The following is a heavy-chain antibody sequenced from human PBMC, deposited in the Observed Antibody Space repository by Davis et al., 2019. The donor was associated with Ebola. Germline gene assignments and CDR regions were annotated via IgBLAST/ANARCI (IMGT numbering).Heavy chain of an antibody. CDR1: GFTFSSYG. D-gene: IGHD2-15*01. CDR2: ISGSGATT. CDR3: AKRKTGGQGAFH. J-gene: IGHJ4*02. Sequence: PGGSLRLSCVASGFTFSSYGMSWVRQAPGKGLEWVSAISGSGATTFHADSVKGRFTMSRDNSKNTVYLQMNSLRAEDTAVYYCAKRKTGGQGAFHWGQGTLVTVSS. V-gene: IGHV3-23*01.